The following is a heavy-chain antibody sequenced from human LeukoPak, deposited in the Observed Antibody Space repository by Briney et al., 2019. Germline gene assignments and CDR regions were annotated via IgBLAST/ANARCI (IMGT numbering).Heavy chain of an antibody. CDR1: GGSISSYY. Sequence: PSETLSLTCTVSGGSISSYYWSWIRQPLGKGLEWIGYIYYSGSTNYNPSLKSRVTISVDTSKNQFSLKLSSVTAADTAVYYCARGGSYYEPFDYWGQGTLVTVSS. V-gene: IGHV4-59*01. J-gene: IGHJ4*02. CDR2: IYYSGST. CDR3: ARGGSYYEPFDY. D-gene: IGHD1-26*01.